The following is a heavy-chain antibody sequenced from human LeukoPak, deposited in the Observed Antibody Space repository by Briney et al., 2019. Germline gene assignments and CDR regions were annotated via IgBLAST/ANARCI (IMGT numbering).Heavy chain of an antibody. V-gene: IGHV1-8*03. CDR2: MNPNSGNT. CDR1: GYTFTSYD. J-gene: IGHJ6*03. D-gene: IGHD1-26*01. Sequence: ASVKVSCKASGYTFTSYDINWVRQATGQGLEWMGWMNPNSGNTGYAQKFQGRVTITRNTSISTAYMELSSLRSEDTAVYYCARTGGSSTAYYYYYMAVWGKGTTVTVSS. CDR3: ARTGGSSTAYYYYYMAV.